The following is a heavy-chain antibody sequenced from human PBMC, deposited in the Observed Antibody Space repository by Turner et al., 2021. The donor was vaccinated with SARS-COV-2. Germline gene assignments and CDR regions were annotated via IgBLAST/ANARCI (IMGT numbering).Heavy chain of an antibody. CDR2: ISGSGGST. D-gene: IGHD3-3*01. J-gene: IGHJ4*02. Sequence: VQLLESGGCLVQPGTSLRLSFAASGCTFSSYAISWVRQAPGKGLEWVSAISGSGGSTYYAASVKGRFTIARDNSKNTLYLQMNSLRAEDTAVYYCAQAGLEISSHFDYWGQGNLVTVSS. CDR3: AQAGLEISSHFDY. CDR1: GCTFSSYA. V-gene: IGHV3-23*01.